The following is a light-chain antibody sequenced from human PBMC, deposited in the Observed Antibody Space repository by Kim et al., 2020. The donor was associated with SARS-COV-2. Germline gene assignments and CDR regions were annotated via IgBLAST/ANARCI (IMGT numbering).Light chain of an antibody. CDR1: QDISDY. CDR3: QQYDSPLYT. J-gene: IGKJ2*01. Sequence: DIQMTQSPSSLSASVGDRVTITCRASQDISDYLNWYQQKPGKAPKLLIYDASNLEIGVPSRFSGSGSGTDFTFTISSLQPEDIGTYYCQQYDSPLYTFGQGTSWRS. V-gene: IGKV1-33*01. CDR2: DAS.